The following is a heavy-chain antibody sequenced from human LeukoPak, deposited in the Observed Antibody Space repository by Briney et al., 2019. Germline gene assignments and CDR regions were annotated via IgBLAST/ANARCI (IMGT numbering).Heavy chain of an antibody. J-gene: IGHJ4*02. V-gene: IGHV4-34*01. CDR2: INHSGST. CDR3: ARGRSFVWESYRYTAPLDY. Sequence: SETLSLTCAVYGGSFSGYYWSWIRQPPGKGLEWIGEINHSGSTNYNPSLKSRVTISVDTSKNQFSLKLSSVTAADTAVYYCARGRSFVWESYRYTAPLDYWGQGTLVTVSS. CDR1: GGSFSGYY. D-gene: IGHD3-16*02.